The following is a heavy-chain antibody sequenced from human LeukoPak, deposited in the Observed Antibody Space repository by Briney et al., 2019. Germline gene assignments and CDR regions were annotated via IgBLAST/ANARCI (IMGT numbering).Heavy chain of an antibody. D-gene: IGHD5-12*01. CDR3: ATLYVDIVATQWY. J-gene: IGHJ4*02. CDR1: GFTFSSYA. Sequence: PGGSLRLSCAASGFTFSSYAMSWVRQAPGEGREWVSAISGSGGSTYYADSVKGRFTISRDNSKNTLYLQMNSLRAEDTAVYYCATLYVDIVATQWYWGQGTLVTVSS. V-gene: IGHV3-23*01. CDR2: ISGSGGST.